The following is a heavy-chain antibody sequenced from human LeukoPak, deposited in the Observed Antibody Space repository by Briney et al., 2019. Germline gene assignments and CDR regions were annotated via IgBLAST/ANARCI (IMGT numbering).Heavy chain of an antibody. D-gene: IGHD2-15*01. CDR3: ANGGYFDY. J-gene: IGHJ4*02. CDR2: ISYDGSNK. Sequence: GRSLRLSCAASGFTFSSYAMHWVRQAPGKGLEWVAVISYDGSNKYYADSVKGRFTISRDNSKNTLYLQMNSLRAEDTAVYYCANGGYFDYWGQGTLVTVSS. CDR1: GFTFSSYA. V-gene: IGHV3-30*04.